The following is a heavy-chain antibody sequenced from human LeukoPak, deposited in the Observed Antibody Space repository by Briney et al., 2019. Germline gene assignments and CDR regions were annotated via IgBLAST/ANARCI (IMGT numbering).Heavy chain of an antibody. V-gene: IGHV5-51*01. J-gene: IGHJ4*02. CDR1: GYSFTSYW. Sequence: GESLKISCKGSGYSFTSYWIGWVRQMPGKGLEWMGIIYPGDSDTRYSPSFQGQVTISADKSISTAYLQWSSLKASDTAMYYCARPQDYYYDSSGYYYYWGQGTLVTVSS. D-gene: IGHD3-22*01. CDR2: IYPGDSDT. CDR3: ARPQDYYYDSSGYYYY.